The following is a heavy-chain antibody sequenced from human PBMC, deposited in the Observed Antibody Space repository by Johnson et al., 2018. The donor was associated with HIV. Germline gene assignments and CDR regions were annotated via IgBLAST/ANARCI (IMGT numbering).Heavy chain of an antibody. CDR1: GFTFSSYA. CDR3: ARDETPSYSSYDAFDI. J-gene: IGHJ3*02. Sequence: QVQLVESGGGVVQPGRSLRLSCAASGFTFSSYAMHWVRQAPGKGLEWVAVISYDGSNKYYADSVKGRFTISRDNSKNTLYLQMNSLRAEDTAVYYCARDETPSYSSYDAFDIWGQG. D-gene: IGHD6-6*01. V-gene: IGHV3-30*04. CDR2: ISYDGSNK.